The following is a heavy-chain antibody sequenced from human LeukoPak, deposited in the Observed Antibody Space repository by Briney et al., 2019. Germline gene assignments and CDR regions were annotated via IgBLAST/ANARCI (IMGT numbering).Heavy chain of an antibody. Sequence: GGSLRLSWAPSGFTFSDYYMSWIRQAPGEGREWVAYISSSSSYTHYADSVKGRFTISRDNAKNSLYLQMNSLRAEDTAVYYCAREARRSSGYYLPLAYWGPGTLVTVSS. D-gene: IGHD3-22*01. J-gene: IGHJ4*02. CDR3: AREARRSSGYYLPLAY. CDR1: GFTFSDYY. V-gene: IGHV3-11*05. CDR2: ISSSSSYT.